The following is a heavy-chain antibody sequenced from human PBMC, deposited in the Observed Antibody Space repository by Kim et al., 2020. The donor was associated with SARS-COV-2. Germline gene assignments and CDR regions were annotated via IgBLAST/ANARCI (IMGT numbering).Heavy chain of an antibody. CDR3: AVRKNNYDSSGYYRDPKDY. CDR1: GGSISSSSYY. Sequence: SETLSLTCTVSGGSISSSSYYWGWIRQPPGKGLEWIGSIYYSGSTYYNPSLKSRVTISVDTSKNQFSLKLSSVTAADTAVYYCAVRKNNYDSSGYYRDPKDYWGQGTLVTVSS. D-gene: IGHD3-22*01. J-gene: IGHJ4*02. V-gene: IGHV4-39*01. CDR2: IYYSGST.